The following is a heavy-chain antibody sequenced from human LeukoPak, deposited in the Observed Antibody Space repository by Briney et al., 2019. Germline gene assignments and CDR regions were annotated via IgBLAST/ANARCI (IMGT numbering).Heavy chain of an antibody. CDR2: ISAYNGNT. CDR1: GYTFTSYG. J-gene: IGHJ4*02. Sequence: ASVKVSCKASGYTFTSYGISWVRQAPGQGLEWMGWISAYNGNTNYAQKLQGRVTMTTDTSTSTAYMELRSLRSDDTAVYYCARGSSYYDFWSGQTKQTLDYWGQGTLVTVSS. CDR3: ARGSSYYDFWSGQTKQTLDY. V-gene: IGHV1-18*01. D-gene: IGHD3-3*01.